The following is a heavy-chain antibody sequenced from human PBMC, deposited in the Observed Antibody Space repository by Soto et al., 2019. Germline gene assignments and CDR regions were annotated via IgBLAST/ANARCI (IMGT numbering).Heavy chain of an antibody. J-gene: IGHJ5*02. Sequence: QITLKESGPTLVKPTQTLTLTCTFSGFSLSTSGVGVGWIRQPPGKALEWLALIYWNDDKRYSPSLKSRLTITKDTSKNQVVLTMTTIDPVDTATYYCAHKVDSSSDPCRPNWFDPWGQGTLVTVSS. CDR1: GFSLSTSGVG. CDR2: IYWNDDK. CDR3: AHKVDSSSDPCRPNWFDP. D-gene: IGHD6-13*01. V-gene: IGHV2-5*01.